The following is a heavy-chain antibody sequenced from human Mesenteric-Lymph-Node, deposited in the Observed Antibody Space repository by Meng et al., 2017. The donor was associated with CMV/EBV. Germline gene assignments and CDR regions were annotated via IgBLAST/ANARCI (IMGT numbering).Heavy chain of an antibody. Sequence: ASVKVSCKASGYTFTSYDINWVRQATGQGLEWMGWMNPNSGNTGYAQKFQGRVTMTRDTSTSTVYMELSSLRSEDTAVYYCARRPLAASYYYAMDVWGQGTTVTVSS. D-gene: IGHD6-13*01. J-gene: IGHJ6*02. CDR3: ARRPLAASYYYAMDV. CDR2: MNPNSGNT. V-gene: IGHV1-8*02. CDR1: GYTFTSYD.